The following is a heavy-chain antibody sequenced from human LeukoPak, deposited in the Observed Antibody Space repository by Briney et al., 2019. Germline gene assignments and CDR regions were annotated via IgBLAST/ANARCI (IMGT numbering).Heavy chain of an antibody. CDR2: ISGSGDRK. D-gene: IGHD1-1*01. J-gene: IGHJ4*02. CDR1: VFTFSSYD. CDR3: AKSHASIWNVYDY. Sequence: PGGSLRLSCAASVFTFSSYDMSWVRLPPGKGLEWVSAISGSGDRKYYADTVTGRLNISRDNSKNKLFLQMNSLRAEDTAVYYCAKSHASIWNVYDYWGQGTLVTVSS. V-gene: IGHV3-23*01.